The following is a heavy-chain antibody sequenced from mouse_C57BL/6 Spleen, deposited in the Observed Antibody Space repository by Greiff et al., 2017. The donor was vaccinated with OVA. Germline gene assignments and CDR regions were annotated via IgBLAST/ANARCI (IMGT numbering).Heavy chain of an antibody. Sequence: VKLVESGPELVKPGASVKLSCKASGYTFTSYNINWVKQRPGQGLEWIGWIYPRDGSTKYNEKFKGKATLTVDTSSSTAYMELHSLTSEDSAVYFCASDGYSFDYWGQGTTLTVSS. CDR1: GYTFTSYN. CDR2: IYPRDGST. V-gene: IGHV1-85*01. CDR3: ASDGYSFDY. D-gene: IGHD2-3*01. J-gene: IGHJ2*01.